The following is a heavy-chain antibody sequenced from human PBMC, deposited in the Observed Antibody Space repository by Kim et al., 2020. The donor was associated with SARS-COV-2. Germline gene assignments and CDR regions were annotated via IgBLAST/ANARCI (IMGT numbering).Heavy chain of an antibody. V-gene: IGHV4-31*03. CDR2: IYYSGST. CDR3: AGARNPSVLLWFGGNGKWFDP. D-gene: IGHD3-10*01. Sequence: SETLSLTCTVSGGSISSGGYYWSWIRQHPGKGLEWIGYIYYSGSTYYNPSLKSRVTISVDTSKNQFSLKLSSVTAADTAVYYCAGARNPSVLLWFGGNGKWFDPWGQGALVTVSS. J-gene: IGHJ5*02. CDR1: GGSISSGGYY.